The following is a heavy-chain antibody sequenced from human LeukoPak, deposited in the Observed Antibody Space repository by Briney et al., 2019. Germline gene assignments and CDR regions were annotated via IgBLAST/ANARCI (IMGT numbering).Heavy chain of an antibody. D-gene: IGHD2-2*01. CDR1: DYTSSNYG. J-gene: IGHJ4*02. Sequence: GASVKVSCKASDYTSSNYGISWVRQAPGQGLEWMGWINPNSGGTNYAQKFQGRVTMTRDTSISTAYMELSRLRSDDTAVYYCARDSPSSTSWHFDYWGQGTLVTVSS. V-gene: IGHV1-2*02. CDR2: INPNSGGT. CDR3: ARDSPSSTSWHFDY.